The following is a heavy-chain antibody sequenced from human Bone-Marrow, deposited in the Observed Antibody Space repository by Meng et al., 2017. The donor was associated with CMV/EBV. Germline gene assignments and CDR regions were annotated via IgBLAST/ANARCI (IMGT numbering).Heavy chain of an antibody. J-gene: IGHJ4*02. CDR2: IKSESDGGII. CDR3: ATDVVPVTTGQRDF. CDR1: GISFKKAW. V-gene: IGHV3-15*01. D-gene: IGHD4-17*01. Sequence: SGISFKKAWRSWVRQAPGKGLEWIGRIKSESDGGIIDYAAPMKGRFTISRDDLKDTLYLQINSLRIEDTGMYYCATDVVPVTTGQRDFWGQGTLVTVSS.